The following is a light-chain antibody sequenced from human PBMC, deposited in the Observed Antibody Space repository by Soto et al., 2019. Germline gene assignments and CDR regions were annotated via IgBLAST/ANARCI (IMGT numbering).Light chain of an antibody. CDR1: QSVSSNY. CDR2: GAS. V-gene: IGKV3-20*01. Sequence: EIVLTQSPGTLSLSPGERATLSCRASQSVSSNYLAWYQQKPGQAPRLLIYGASHRATGIPDGFSGSGSGTDFTLTISRLEPEDFAVYYCQQYGSSPLYTFGQGTKLEIK. CDR3: QQYGSSPLYT. J-gene: IGKJ2*01.